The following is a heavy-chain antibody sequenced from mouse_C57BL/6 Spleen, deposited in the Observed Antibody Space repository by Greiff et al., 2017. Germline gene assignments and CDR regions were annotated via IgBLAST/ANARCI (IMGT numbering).Heavy chain of an antibody. CDR3: ARDYYSNYGYYFDY. CDR2: ISYDGSN. Sequence: EVKLEESGPGLVKPSQSLSLTCSVTGYSITSGYYWNWLRQFPGNKLEWMGYISYDGSNNYNPSLKNRISITRDTSKNQLFLKLNSVTTEDTATYYCARDYYSNYGYYFDYWGQGTTLTVSS. CDR1: GYSITSGYY. V-gene: IGHV3-6*01. J-gene: IGHJ2*01. D-gene: IGHD2-5*01.